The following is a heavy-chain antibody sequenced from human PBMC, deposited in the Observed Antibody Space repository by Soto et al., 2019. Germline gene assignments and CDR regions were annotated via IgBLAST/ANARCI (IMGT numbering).Heavy chain of an antibody. CDR3: ARDNGYSYGYTLDH. D-gene: IGHD5-18*01. Sequence: PSETLSLTCSVSGGSISNSDNYWSWIRQSPGTGLEWIGFIYHSGSTHYNPSLKSRVTISVDTSKNQFSLKLSSVTAADTAVYYCARDNGYSYGYTLDHWGQGTLVTVSS. CDR1: GGSISNSDNY. J-gene: IGHJ4*02. CDR2: IYHSGST. V-gene: IGHV4-30-4*02.